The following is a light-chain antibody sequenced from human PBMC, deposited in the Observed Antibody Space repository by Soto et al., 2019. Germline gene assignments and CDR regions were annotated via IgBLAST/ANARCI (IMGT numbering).Light chain of an antibody. CDR2: DAS. V-gene: IGKV3-20*01. CDR1: QSVSSSY. Sequence: ETVLTQSPGTLSLSPGERATLSCRASQSVSSSYLAWYQHKPGQAPRLLIYDASSRATGIPDRFSGSGSGTDFTLTISRLESEDFAVYFCQLYGGSPPMYTFGQGTKLEIK. J-gene: IGKJ2*01. CDR3: QLYGGSPPMYT.